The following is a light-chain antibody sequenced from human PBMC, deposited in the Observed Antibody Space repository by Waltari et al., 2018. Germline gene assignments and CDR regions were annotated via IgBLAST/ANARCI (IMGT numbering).Light chain of an antibody. CDR2: EVG. Sequence: QSALTQPASVSGSPGQSITISCTGTTNDIGFSSYVSWYQQHPGKPPKLMVYEVGHRPQGIPNRCPGSKSGNTASKPIAGLQADDEAEYYCSSYTRNNTVIFGRGTKLTVL. CDR1: TNDIGFSSY. J-gene: IGLJ2*01. CDR3: SSYTRNNTVI. V-gene: IGLV2-14*01.